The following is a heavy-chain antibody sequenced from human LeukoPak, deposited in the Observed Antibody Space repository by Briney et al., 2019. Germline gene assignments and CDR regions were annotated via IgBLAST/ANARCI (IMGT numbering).Heavy chain of an antibody. D-gene: IGHD3-22*01. CDR3: AKEKNSGYYYHFDY. CDR2: VSGGGGST. V-gene: IGHV3-23*01. Sequence: GGSLRLSCAASGFTFTNYGMSWVRQAPGKGLEWVSAVSGGGGSTYYPDSVKGRFTISRDNSKNTVYLQMNSLRAEDTAVYYCAKEKNSGYYYHFDYWGQGTLVTVSS. CDR1: GFTFTNYG. J-gene: IGHJ4*02.